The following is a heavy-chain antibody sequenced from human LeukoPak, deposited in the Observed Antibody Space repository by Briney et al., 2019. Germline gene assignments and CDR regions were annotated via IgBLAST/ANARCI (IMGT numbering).Heavy chain of an antibody. CDR3: ARGARITLTVVALYYFDY. V-gene: IGHV4-39*01. CDR2: IHYTGST. J-gene: IGHJ4*02. CDR1: GGSISSSSYY. D-gene: IGHD2-15*01. Sequence: PSETLSLTCTVSGGSISSSSYYWGWIRQPPGKGLEWIGSIHYTGSTYYNPSFRSRLTMSVDTSKNQFSLKLTSVTAVDTAVYYCARGARITLTVVALYYFDYWGQGTLVAVSS.